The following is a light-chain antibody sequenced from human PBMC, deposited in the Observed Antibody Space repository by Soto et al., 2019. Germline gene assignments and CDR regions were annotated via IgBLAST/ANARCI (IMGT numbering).Light chain of an antibody. J-gene: IGLJ3*02. Sequence: QTVVTQEPSFSVSPGGTVTLTCGLSSGSVSTSYYPSWYQQTPGQAPRTLIYSTNTRSSGVPDRFSGSILGNKAALTITGAEADDESDYYCLLLMGSGICVFGGGTKLTVL. CDR3: LLLMGSGICV. CDR2: STN. V-gene: IGLV8-61*01. CDR1: SGSVSTSYY.